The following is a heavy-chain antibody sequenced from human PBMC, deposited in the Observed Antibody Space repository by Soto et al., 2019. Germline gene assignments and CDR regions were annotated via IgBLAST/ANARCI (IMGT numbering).Heavy chain of an antibody. CDR2: ISWNSDII. CDR1: GFNINYYA. V-gene: IGHV3-9*01. J-gene: IGHJ6*03. CDR3: AKDSQFYYMDV. Sequence: EVQLVESGGGLAQPGRSLRLSCAASGFNINYYAMHWVRQAPGKCLEWVSGISWNSDIIGYADSVKGRFTISRDNAKNSVYLQMNSLRAEDTALYYCAKDSQFYYMDVWGQGTTVTVSS.